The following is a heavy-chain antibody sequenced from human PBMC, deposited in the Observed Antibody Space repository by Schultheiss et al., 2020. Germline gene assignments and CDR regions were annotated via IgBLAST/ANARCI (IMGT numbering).Heavy chain of an antibody. Sequence: GGSLRLSCAASGFTFSSYAMHWVRQAPGKGLEWVAVISYDGSNKYYADSVKGRFTISRDNSKNTLYLQMNSLRAEDTAVYYCARVHIAVAGRGDYYYGMDVWGQGTTVTVSS. CDR2: ISYDGSNK. V-gene: IGHV3-30*04. D-gene: IGHD6-19*01. J-gene: IGHJ6*02. CDR1: GFTFSSYA. CDR3: ARVHIAVAGRGDYYYGMDV.